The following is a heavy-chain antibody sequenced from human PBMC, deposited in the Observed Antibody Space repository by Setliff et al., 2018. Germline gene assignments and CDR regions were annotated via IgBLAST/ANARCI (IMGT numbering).Heavy chain of an antibody. CDR3: ARGGGYNSDSYQGGFYYMDV. J-gene: IGHJ6*03. V-gene: IGHV4-34*01. CDR2: ISPGGST. D-gene: IGHD3-10*01. Sequence: PSETLSLTCGVSGGGGSFSAYYWSWIRQPPGKGLEWIGEISPGGSTIVNPSLKGRVTMSIYMSKSQFSLTLTSVTAADTAVYYCARGGGYNSDSYQGGFYYMDVWGKGTTVTVSS. CDR1: GGGGSFSAYY.